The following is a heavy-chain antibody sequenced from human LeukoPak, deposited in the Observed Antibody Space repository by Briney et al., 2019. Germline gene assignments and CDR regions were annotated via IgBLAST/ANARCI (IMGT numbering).Heavy chain of an antibody. V-gene: IGHV3-11*01. Sequence: GGSLRLSCAASGFTFSDYYMSWIRQAPGKRLEWVSYISSSGSTIYYADSVKGRFTISRDNAKNSLYLQMNSLRAEDTAVYYCAREGHDSSGYYYFDYWGQGTLVTVSS. CDR2: ISSSGSTI. J-gene: IGHJ4*02. CDR3: AREGHDSSGYYYFDY. D-gene: IGHD3-22*01. CDR1: GFTFSDYY.